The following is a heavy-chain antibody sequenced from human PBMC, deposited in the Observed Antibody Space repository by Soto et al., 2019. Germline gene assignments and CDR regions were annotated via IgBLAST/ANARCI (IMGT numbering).Heavy chain of an antibody. CDR2: IYYSGST. Sequence: PSEILSLTCTVSGGSISSYYWSWIRQPPGKGLEWIGYIYYSGSTNYNPSLKSRVTISVDTSKNQFSLKLSSVTAADTAVYYCARTGYSSSWYDYWGQGTLVTVSS. J-gene: IGHJ4*02. CDR1: GGSISSYY. CDR3: ARTGYSSSWYDY. V-gene: IGHV4-59*01. D-gene: IGHD6-13*01.